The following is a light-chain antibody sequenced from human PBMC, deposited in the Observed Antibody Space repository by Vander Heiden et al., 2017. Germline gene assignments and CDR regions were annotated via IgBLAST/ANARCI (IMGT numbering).Light chain of an antibody. CDR2: YKSDSDK. J-gene: IGLJ3*02. V-gene: IGLV5-45*03. CDR1: SGINVGTYM. CDR3: MIWHSSAWV. Sequence: QAVLTQPSSLSASPGASASLTCTLRSGINVGTYMIYWYQQKPGSPPQYLLRYKSDSDKQQGSGVPSLFSGSKDASANAGILLISGLQSEDEADYYCMIWHSSAWVFGGGTKLTVL.